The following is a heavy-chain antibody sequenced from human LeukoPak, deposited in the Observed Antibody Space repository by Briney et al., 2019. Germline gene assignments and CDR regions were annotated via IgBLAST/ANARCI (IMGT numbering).Heavy chain of an antibody. CDR1: GITFSRYA. Sequence: PGGSLRLSCAASGITFSRYAMHWVRQAPGKGLEWVAVMSSDGTNKYYADSVKGRFTISRDNSKNTLYLQMNSLKPDDTAVYFCARDPGRDCYCGGFDIWGQGTKITVSS. V-gene: IGHV3-30-3*01. CDR2: MSSDGTNK. CDR3: ARDPGRDCYCGGFDI. J-gene: IGHJ3*02. D-gene: IGHD2-21*02.